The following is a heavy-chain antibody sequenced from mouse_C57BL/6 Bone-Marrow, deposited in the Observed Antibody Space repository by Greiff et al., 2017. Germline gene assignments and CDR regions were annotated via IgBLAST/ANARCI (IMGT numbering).Heavy chain of an antibody. J-gene: IGHJ1*03. CDR3: ARHGRYFDV. CDR2: ISNLAYSI. Sequence: EVQRVESGGGLVQPGGSLKLSCAASGFTFSDYGMAWVRQAPRTGPEWVAFISNLAYSIYYAYTVTGRFTISRENTKTTLHLEISRLRSTDTAMYYCARHGRYFDVGGTGTTVTVSS. D-gene: IGHD4-1*01. V-gene: IGHV5-15*01. CDR1: GFTFSDYG.